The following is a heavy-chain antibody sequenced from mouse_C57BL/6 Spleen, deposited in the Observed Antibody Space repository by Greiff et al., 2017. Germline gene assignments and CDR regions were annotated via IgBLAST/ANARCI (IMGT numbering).Heavy chain of an antibody. CDR2: IDPANGNT. CDR1: GFNIKNTY. J-gene: IGHJ3*01. Sequence: VQLQQSVAELVRPGASVKLSCTASGFNIKNTYMHWVKQRPEQGLEWIGRIDPANGNTKYAPKFQGKATLTADTSSNTAYLRLSSLTSEGTAIYYCARDDGYWAWFAYWGQGTLVTVSA. V-gene: IGHV14-3*01. D-gene: IGHD2-3*01. CDR3: ARDDGYWAWFAY.